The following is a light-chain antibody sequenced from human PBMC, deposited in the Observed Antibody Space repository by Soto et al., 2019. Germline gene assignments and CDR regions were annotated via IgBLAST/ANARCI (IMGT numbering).Light chain of an antibody. J-gene: IGKJ5*01. V-gene: IGKV3-20*01. CDR1: QSVSSSY. CDR3: QQYGSSPRIT. Sequence: EIVLTQSPGTLSLSPGERATLSCRASQSVSSSYLAWYQQKPGQAPRLLIYGASSMATGIPDRFSGSGSGTDFTLTISRLEPEDFAVHYCQQYGSSPRITFGQGTRLEIK. CDR2: GAS.